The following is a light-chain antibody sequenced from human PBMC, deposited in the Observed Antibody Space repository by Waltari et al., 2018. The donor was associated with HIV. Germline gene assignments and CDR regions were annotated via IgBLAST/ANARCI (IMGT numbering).Light chain of an antibody. J-gene: IGKJ4*02. Sequence: DVQMTQSRPTLTPSVGARVPFICRASEGIGSALAWFQQEGGKAPKRRIFPASTLQSGVPLRFSGRGYGTQVTLTISSLQTEAFATYFCQPHNSFPIPFGGATKV. CDR3: QPHNSFPIP. CDR1: EGIGSA. V-gene: IGKV1-17*01. CDR2: PAS.